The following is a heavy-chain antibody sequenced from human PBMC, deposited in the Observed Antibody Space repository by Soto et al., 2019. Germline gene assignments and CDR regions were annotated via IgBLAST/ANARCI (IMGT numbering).Heavy chain of an antibody. V-gene: IGHV3-43*01. CDR1: GFTFDDYT. CDR2: ISWDGGST. J-gene: IGHJ4*02. Sequence: PGGSLRLSCAASGFTFDDYTMHWVRQAPGKGLEWVSLISWDGGSTYYADSVKGRFTISRDNSKNSLYLQMNSLRTEDTALYYCAKDSGESGFYFEYWGQGTLVTVSS. CDR3: AKDSGESGFYFEY. D-gene: IGHD2-21*01.